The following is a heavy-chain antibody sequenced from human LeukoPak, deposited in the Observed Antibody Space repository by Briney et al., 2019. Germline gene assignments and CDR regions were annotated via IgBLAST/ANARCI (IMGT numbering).Heavy chain of an antibody. D-gene: IGHD3/OR15-3a*01. J-gene: IGHJ6*03. V-gene: IGHV4-61*02. CDR1: GGSISSGSYY. CDR2: IYTSGST. CDR3: ARVDYDYYYYMDV. Sequence: SQTLSLTCTVSGGSISSGSYYWSWIRQPAGKGLEWIGRIYTSGSTNYNPSLKSRVTISVDTSKNQFSLKLSSVTAADTAVYYCARVDYDYYYYMDVWGKGTTVTVSS.